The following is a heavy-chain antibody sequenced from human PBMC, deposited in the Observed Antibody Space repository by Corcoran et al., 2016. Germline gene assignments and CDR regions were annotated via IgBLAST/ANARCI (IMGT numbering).Heavy chain of an antibody. Sequence: LQLQESGPGLVKPSETLSLTCTVSGGSISSSSYYWGWIRQPPGKGLEWIGSIYYSGSTYYNPSLKSRVTISVDTSKNQFSLKLSSVTAADTAVYYCASPILDDYGDPYFDYWGQGTLVTVSS. CDR1: GGSISSSSYY. J-gene: IGHJ4*02. D-gene: IGHD4-17*01. CDR2: IYYSGST. CDR3: ASPILDDYGDPYFDY. V-gene: IGHV4-39*01.